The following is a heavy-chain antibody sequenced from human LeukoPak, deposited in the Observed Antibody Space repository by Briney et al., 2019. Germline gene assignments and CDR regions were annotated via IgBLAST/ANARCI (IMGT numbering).Heavy chain of an antibody. V-gene: IGHV3-48*04. D-gene: IGHD1-14*01. Sequence: GGSLRLSCAASGFTFSSYAMSWVRQAPGKGLEWVSYISSSSSTIYYADSVKGRFTVSRDNAKNSLYLQMNSLRAEDTAVYYWATEVGTRDIRSAFEIGGQGTLVPVSS. CDR1: GFTFSSYA. CDR2: ISSSSSTI. CDR3: ATEVGTRDIRSAFEI. J-gene: IGHJ3*02.